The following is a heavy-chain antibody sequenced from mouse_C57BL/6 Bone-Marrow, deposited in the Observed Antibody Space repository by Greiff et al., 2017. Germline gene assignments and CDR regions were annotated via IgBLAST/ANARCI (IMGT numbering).Heavy chain of an antibody. CDR1: GFTFSDYY. CDR2: ISNGGGST. Sequence: EVHLVESGGGLVQPGGSLKLSCAASGFTFSDYYMYWVRQTPEKRLEWVAYISNGGGSTYYPDTVKGRFTISRDNAKNTLYLQMSRLKSEDTAMYYCARLYDYDGLYAMDYWGQGTSVTVSS. V-gene: IGHV5-12*01. CDR3: ARLYDYDGLYAMDY. D-gene: IGHD2-4*01. J-gene: IGHJ4*01.